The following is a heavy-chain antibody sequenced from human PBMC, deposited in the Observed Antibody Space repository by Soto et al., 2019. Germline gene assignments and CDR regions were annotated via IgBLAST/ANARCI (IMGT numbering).Heavy chain of an antibody. CDR3: ARDSWKGSSSSSFDY. Sequence: GASVKVSCKASGYTFTSYGISWVRQAPGQGLEWMGWISAYNGNTNYAQKLQGRVTMTTDTSTSTAYMELRSLRSDDTAVYYCARDSWKGSSSSSFDYWGQGTLVTVSS. V-gene: IGHV1-18*01. CDR2: ISAYNGNT. CDR1: GYTFTSYG. J-gene: IGHJ4*02. D-gene: IGHD6-6*01.